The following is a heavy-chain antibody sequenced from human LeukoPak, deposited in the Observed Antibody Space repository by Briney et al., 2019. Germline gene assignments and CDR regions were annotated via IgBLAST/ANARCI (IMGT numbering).Heavy chain of an antibody. D-gene: IGHD3-22*01. V-gene: IGHV3-21*01. CDR3: ASEQYYYDSSTGFDY. J-gene: IGHJ4*02. CDR2: ISSSSSYI. Sequence: GGSLRLSCAASGFTFSSYSMNWVRQAPGKGLEWVSSISSSSSYIYYADSVKGRFTISRDNAKNSLYLQMNSLRAEDTAVYYCASEQYYYDSSTGFDYWGQGTLVTVSS. CDR1: GFTFSSYS.